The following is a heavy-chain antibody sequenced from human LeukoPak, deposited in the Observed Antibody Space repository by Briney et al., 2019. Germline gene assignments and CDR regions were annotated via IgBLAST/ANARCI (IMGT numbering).Heavy chain of an antibody. V-gene: IGHV4-31*03. CDR3: ASSELVYCSGGSCYAFDY. CDR1: GGSISSGGYY. J-gene: IGHJ4*02. CDR2: IYYSGST. D-gene: IGHD2-15*01. Sequence: SETPSPTCTVSGGSISSGGYYWSWIRQHPGKGLEWIGYIYYSGSTYYNPSLKSRVTISVDTSKNQFSLKLSSVTAADTAVYYCASSELVYCSGGSCYAFDYWGQGTLVTVSS.